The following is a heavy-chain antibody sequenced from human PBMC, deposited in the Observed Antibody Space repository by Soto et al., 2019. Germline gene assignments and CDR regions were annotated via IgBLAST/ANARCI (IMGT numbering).Heavy chain of an antibody. CDR1: GGSFSGYY. D-gene: IGHD6-13*01. J-gene: IGHJ5*02. Sequence: SETLSLTCAVYGGSFSGYYWSWIRQPPGKGLEWIGEINHSGSTNYNPSLKSRVTISVDTSKNQFSLKLSSVTAADTAVYYCAREHIAAAGNWFDPWGQGTLVTVSS. CDR3: AREHIAAAGNWFDP. CDR2: INHSGST. V-gene: IGHV4-34*01.